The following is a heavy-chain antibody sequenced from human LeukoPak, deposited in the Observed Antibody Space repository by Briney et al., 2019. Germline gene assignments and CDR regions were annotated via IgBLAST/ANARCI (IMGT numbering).Heavy chain of an antibody. V-gene: IGHV4-39*02. CDR3: ARGPTLKYFHH. Sequence: SETLSLTCTVSGGSISSTTYYWGWIRQPPGKGLEWIGTIYYSGTTYYNPSLKSRVTISVDTSKNQFSLELSSMTAADTAVYYYARGPTLKYFHHWGQGTLVSVSS. CDR2: IYYSGTT. J-gene: IGHJ1*01. CDR1: GGSISSTTYY.